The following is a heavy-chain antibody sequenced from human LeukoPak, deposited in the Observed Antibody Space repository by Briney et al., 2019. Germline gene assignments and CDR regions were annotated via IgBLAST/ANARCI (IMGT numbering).Heavy chain of an antibody. CDR1: GGSISSSNW. CDR3: ARRDSSGYEAFDI. CDR2: IYHSGST. Sequence: SETLSLTCAVSGGSISSSNWWSWVRQPPGKGLEWIGEIYHSGSTNYNPSLKSRVTISVDKSKNQFSLKLSSVTAADTAVYYCARRDSSGYEAFDIWGQGTMVTVSS. D-gene: IGHD3-22*01. V-gene: IGHV4-4*02. J-gene: IGHJ3*02.